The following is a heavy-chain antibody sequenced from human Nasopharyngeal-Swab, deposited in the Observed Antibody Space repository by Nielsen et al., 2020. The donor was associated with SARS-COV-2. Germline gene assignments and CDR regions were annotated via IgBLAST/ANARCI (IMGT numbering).Heavy chain of an antibody. Sequence: GESLKISCAASGFTFSSYAMSWVRQAPGKGLEWVSAISGSGGSTYYADSVKGRFTISGDNSKNTLYLQMNSLRAEDTAVYYCAKDRWTYSSGWRDYWGQGTLVTVSS. V-gene: IGHV3-23*01. D-gene: IGHD6-19*01. J-gene: IGHJ4*02. CDR2: ISGSGGST. CDR1: GFTFSSYA. CDR3: AKDRWTYSSGWRDY.